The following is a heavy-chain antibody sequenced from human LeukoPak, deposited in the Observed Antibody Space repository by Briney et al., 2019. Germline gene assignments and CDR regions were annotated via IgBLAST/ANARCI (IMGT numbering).Heavy chain of an antibody. V-gene: IGHV3-21*04. CDR2: ISSSSSYI. CDR1: GFTFSSYS. CDR3: ARDPFMTTGWGIDY. D-gene: IGHD4-17*01. Sequence: PGGSLRLSCAASGFTFSSYSMNWVRQAPGKGLEWVSSISSSSSYIYYADSVKGRFTISRDNARNSLYLQMNSLRAEDTAVYYCARDPFMTTGWGIDYWGQGTLVTVSS. J-gene: IGHJ4*02.